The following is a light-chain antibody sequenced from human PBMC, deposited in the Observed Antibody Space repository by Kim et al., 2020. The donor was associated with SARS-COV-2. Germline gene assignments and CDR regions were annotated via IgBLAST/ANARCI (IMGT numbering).Light chain of an antibody. Sequence: QSALTQPRAVSGSPGQSVTISCTGTSNYVGGYDYVSWYQQHPGKAPKLIIRDVSRRPSGVPDRFSGSKSGNTASLTISGLQVEDEADYYCCSYAGSYTYVFGIGTKVTVL. CDR2: DVS. V-gene: IGLV2-11*02. CDR3: CSYAGSYTYV. CDR1: SNYVGGYDY. J-gene: IGLJ1*01.